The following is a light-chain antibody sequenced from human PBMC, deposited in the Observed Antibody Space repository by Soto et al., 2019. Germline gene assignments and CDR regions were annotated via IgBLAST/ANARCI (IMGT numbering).Light chain of an antibody. CDR2: DAS. CDR1: QSVSSY. CDR3: QQRSNWPPLAT. V-gene: IGKV3-11*01. Sequence: EIVLTQSPATQSLSPGERATLSCRASQSVSSYLAWYQQKPGQAPRLLIYDASNRATGIPARFSGSGSGTDFTLTISSLEPEDFAVYYCQQRSNWPPLATFGPGTKVDIK. J-gene: IGKJ3*01.